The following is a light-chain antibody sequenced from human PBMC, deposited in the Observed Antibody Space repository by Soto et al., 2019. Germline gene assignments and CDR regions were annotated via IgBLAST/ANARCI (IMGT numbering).Light chain of an antibody. CDR2: EVS. CDR1: SSDVGSYSR. Sequence: SALTQPPSVSGSPGQSVTISCTGTSSDVGSYSRVSWYQQPPGTAPKLMIYEVSNRPSGVPDRFSGSKSGNTASLTISGLQPEDEADYYCSSYTSSNTDVFGTGTKLTVL. CDR3: SSYTSSNTDV. J-gene: IGLJ1*01. V-gene: IGLV2-18*02.